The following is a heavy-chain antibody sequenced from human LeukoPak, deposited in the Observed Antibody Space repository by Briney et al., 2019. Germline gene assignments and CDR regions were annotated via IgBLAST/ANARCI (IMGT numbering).Heavy chain of an antibody. V-gene: IGHV4-39*01. CDR2: TYYSGST. D-gene: IGHD2-21*01. J-gene: IGHJ6*02. Sequence: SETLSLTCTVSGGSISSSSYSWGWIRQPPGKGLEWIGTTYYSGSTYYNPSLKSRVTISADTSKNQFSLKLSSVTAADTAVYYCARWAALAAGDWPQYGMDVWGQGTTVTVSS. CDR3: ARWAALAAGDWPQYGMDV. CDR1: GGSISSSSYS.